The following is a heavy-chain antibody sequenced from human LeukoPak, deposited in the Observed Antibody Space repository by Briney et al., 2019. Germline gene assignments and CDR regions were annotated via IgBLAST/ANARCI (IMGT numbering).Heavy chain of an antibody. V-gene: IGHV1-2*02. J-gene: IGHJ4*02. D-gene: IGHD2-15*01. CDR3: ASRTQYCSGGSCYYYFDY. Sequence: ASVKVSCKASGYTFTGYYMHWVRQAPGQGLEWMGWSNPNSGGTNYAQKFQGRVTMTRDTSISTAYMELSRLRSDDTAVYYCASRTQYCSGGSCYYYFDYWGQGTLVTVSS. CDR2: SNPNSGGT. CDR1: GYTFTGYY.